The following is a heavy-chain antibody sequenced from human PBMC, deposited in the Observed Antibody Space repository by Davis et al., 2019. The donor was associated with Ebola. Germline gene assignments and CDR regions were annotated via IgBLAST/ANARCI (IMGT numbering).Heavy chain of an antibody. Sequence: ASVKVSCKASGGTFSSYAISWVRQAPGQGLEWMGWINPNSGGTNYAQKFQGRVTMTRDTSISTAYMELSRLRSDDTAVYYCARDNSPCSSTSCHRVGWFDPWGQGTLVTVSS. CDR1: GGTFSSYA. V-gene: IGHV1-2*02. J-gene: IGHJ5*02. D-gene: IGHD2-2*01. CDR3: ARDNSPCSSTSCHRVGWFDP. CDR2: INPNSGGT.